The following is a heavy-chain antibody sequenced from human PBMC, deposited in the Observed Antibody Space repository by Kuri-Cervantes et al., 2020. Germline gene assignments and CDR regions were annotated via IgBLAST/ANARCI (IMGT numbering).Heavy chain of an antibody. J-gene: IGHJ4*02. Sequence: GGSLRLSCTVSGASISSSSNYWGWIRQPPGKGLEWVSSITSTSNYIYYADSVKGRFTISRDNAKNSLYLQMNSLRAEDTAVYYCAPGRWFMELGPYYWGQGTLVTVSS. CDR1: GASISSSS. V-gene: IGHV3-21*01. D-gene: IGHD2-15*01. CDR3: APGRWFMELGPYY. CDR2: ITSTSNYI.